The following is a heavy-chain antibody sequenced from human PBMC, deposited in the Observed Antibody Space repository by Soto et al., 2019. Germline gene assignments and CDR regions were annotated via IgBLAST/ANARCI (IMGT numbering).Heavy chain of an antibody. D-gene: IGHD6-6*01. CDR2: IYHSGST. CDR3: ARHPSSSSGWFDP. V-gene: IGHV4-39*01. Sequence: SETLSLTCTVSGGSVSSGSYYWGWIRQPPGKGLEWIGSIYHSGSTYYNPSLKSRVTISVDTSKNQFSLKLSSVTAADTAVYYCARHPSSSSGWFDPWGQGTLVTVSS. CDR1: GGSVSSGSYY. J-gene: IGHJ5*02.